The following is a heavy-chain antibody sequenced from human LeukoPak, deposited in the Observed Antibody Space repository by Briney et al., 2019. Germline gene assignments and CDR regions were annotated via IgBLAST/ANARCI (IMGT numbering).Heavy chain of an antibody. CDR2: IYYSGST. D-gene: IGHD3-22*01. J-gene: IGHJ4*02. V-gene: IGHV4-39*01. CDR3: ARHSGSYYYDSSGPGPFDY. CDR1: GGSISSSSYY. Sequence: SETLSLTCTVSGGSISSSSYYWGWIRQPPGKGLEWIGSIYYSGSTYYNLSLKSRVTISVDTSKNQFSLKLSSVTAADTAVYYCARHSGSYYYDSSGPGPFDYWGQGTLVTVSS.